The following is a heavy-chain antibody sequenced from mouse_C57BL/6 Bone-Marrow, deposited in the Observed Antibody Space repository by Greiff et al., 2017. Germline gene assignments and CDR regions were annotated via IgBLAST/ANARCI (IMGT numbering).Heavy chain of an antibody. J-gene: IGHJ1*03. CDR1: GYSFTDYN. D-gene: IGHD1-1*01. CDR3: ASEDYGSSYWYFDV. CDR2: INPNYGTT. Sequence: EVHLVESGPELVKPGASVKISCKASGYSFTDYNMNWVKQSNGKSLEWIGVINPNYGTTSYNQKFKGKATLTVDQSSSTAYMQLNSLTSEDSAVYYCASEDYGSSYWYFDVWGTGTTVTVSS. V-gene: IGHV1-39*01.